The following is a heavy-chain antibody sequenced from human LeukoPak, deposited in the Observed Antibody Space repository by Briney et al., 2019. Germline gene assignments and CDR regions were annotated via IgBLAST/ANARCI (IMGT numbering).Heavy chain of an antibody. V-gene: IGHV3-30*03. Sequence: GGSLRLSCAASGFTFSSYGMHWARQAPGKGLEWVAVISYDGSSKYYADSVKGRFTISRDNSINALYLQMNSLRLEDTAVYYCVGEIGPRSFDYWGQGTLVTVSS. D-gene: IGHD3-16*01. CDR3: VGEIGPRSFDY. CDR1: GFTFSSYG. J-gene: IGHJ4*02. CDR2: ISYDGSSK.